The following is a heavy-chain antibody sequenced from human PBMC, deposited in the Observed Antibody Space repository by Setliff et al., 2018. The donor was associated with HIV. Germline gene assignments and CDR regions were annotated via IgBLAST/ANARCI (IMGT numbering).Heavy chain of an antibody. J-gene: IGHJ4*02. CDR1: GYTFTTYD. CDR3: ARVIPDYGDYYFDY. V-gene: IGHV1-8*02. CDR2: MNPNSGNT. Sequence: ASVKVSCKASGYTFTTYDINWVRQATGQGLEWMGWMNPNSGNTGYAQKFQGRVTMTRHTSTSTAYMQLSSLRSEDTAVYYCARVIPDYGDYYFDYWGQGTLVTGSS. D-gene: IGHD4-17*01.